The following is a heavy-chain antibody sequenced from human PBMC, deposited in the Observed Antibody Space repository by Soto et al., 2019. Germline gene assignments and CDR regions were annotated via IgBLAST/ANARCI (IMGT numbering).Heavy chain of an antibody. CDR3: ATSQLGIVGEDYFDY. CDR1: GGSISSSSDY. V-gene: IGHV4-39*01. J-gene: IGHJ4*02. CDR2: IYYSRDT. Sequence: QLQLQESGPGLVKPSETLSLTCTVSGGSISSSSDYWGWIRQPPGKGLEWIGNIYYSRDTYYNPSLKSRVTISVDTSKNQFSLKLRSVTAADTAVYYCATSQLGIVGEDYFDYWGQGTLVTVSS. D-gene: IGHD2-2*01.